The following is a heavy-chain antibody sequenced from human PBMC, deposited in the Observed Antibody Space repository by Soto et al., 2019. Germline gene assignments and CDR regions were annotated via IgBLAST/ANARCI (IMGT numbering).Heavy chain of an antibody. D-gene: IGHD2-15*01. CDR1: GYTFTSYY. Sequence: ASVKVSCKASGYTFTSYYMHWVRQAPGQGLEWMGIINPSGGSTSYAQKFQGRVTMTRDTSTSTVYMELSSLRSEDTAVYYCARDQLRYCSGGSCYEVGDYYYMDGWGKGTTVTVSS. CDR2: INPSGGST. CDR3: ARDQLRYCSGGSCYEVGDYYYMDG. J-gene: IGHJ6*03. V-gene: IGHV1-46*03.